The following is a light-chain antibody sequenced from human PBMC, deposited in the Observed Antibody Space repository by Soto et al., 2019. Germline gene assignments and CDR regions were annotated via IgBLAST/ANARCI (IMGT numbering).Light chain of an antibody. CDR1: QSISFW. V-gene: IGKV1-5*03. Sequence: DIQMTQSPSTLSASVGDRVTITCRASQSISFWLAWYQQKPGKAPKLLIYKASTLESGVPSRFSGNGSGTEFTLTISSLQPDDFATYYCQQYNTYSFGQGTKVEIK. CDR2: KAS. CDR3: QQYNTYS. J-gene: IGKJ1*01.